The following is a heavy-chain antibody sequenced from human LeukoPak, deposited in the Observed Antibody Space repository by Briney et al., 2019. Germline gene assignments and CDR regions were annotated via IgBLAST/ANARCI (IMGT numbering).Heavy chain of an antibody. CDR1: GLTVSSNY. CDR2: IYSGGST. V-gene: IGHV3-53*01. J-gene: IGHJ6*02. CDR3: ARGWVEGYYYYGMDV. D-gene: IGHD3-16*01. Sequence: PGGSLRLSCAASGLTVSSNYMSWVRQAPGKGLEWVSVIYSGGSTYYADSVKGRFTISRDNSKNTLYLQMNSLRAEDTAVYYCARGWVEGYYYYGMDVWGQGTTVTVSS.